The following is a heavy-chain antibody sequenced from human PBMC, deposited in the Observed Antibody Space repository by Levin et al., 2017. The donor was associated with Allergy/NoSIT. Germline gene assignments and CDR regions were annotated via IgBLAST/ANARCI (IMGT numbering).Heavy chain of an antibody. CDR1: GFAFSSYW. J-gene: IGHJ3*02. V-gene: IGHV3-7*04. CDR3: ARNWRSAFDI. CDR2: IKNDGTEN. Sequence: ETLSLTCAASGFAFSSYWMSWVRQAPGEGLEWVANIKNDGTENFHVDSVRGRFTISRDTNSVYLYMTSLRVEDTAVYYCARNWRSAFDIWGQGTMVTVSS. D-gene: IGHD2-8*02.